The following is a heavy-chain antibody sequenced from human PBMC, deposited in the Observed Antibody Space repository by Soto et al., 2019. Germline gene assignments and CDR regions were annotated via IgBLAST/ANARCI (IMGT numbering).Heavy chain of an antibody. CDR1: GDSISSYY. CDR2: ISTSGRT. J-gene: IGHJ5*02. CDR3: ARETDGWFDP. Sequence: PSETLSLTCNVSGDSISSYYWGWIRQPAGKGLEWIGRISTSGRTNYNPSLKSRVTMSEDTSKNHFSLKLRSVTAADTAVYYCARETDGWFDPWGQGTLVTVSS. V-gene: IGHV4-4*07.